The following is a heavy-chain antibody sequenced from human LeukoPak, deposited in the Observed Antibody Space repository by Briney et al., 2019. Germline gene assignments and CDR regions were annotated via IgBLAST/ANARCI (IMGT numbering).Heavy chain of an antibody. V-gene: IGHV1-18*01. D-gene: IGHD3-16*01. CDR2: ISTYNSNT. CDR3: ARGGDKLDY. CDR1: GYTFIKYG. Sequence: ASVKVSCKAFGYTFIKYGLSWVRQAPGQGLEWMGWISTYNSNTNYPQKLQGRVNFITDTSASTAYMELRSLTSDDTAVYYCARGGDKLDYWGQGTLVTVSS. J-gene: IGHJ4*02.